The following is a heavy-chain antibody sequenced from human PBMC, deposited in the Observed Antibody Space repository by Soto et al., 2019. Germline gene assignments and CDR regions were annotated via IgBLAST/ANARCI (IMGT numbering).Heavy chain of an antibody. V-gene: IGHV4-30-2*01. CDR2: IYYGGST. J-gene: IGHJ4*02. Sequence: SETLSLTCAVSGGSISSGDFSWNWIRQPPGKGLEYIGYIYYGGSTYYNPSLQSRVTMSVDRSRNQFSLKLNSVTAADTAVYYCAAGGGLPRYYWGQGTLVTVSS. CDR1: GGSISSGDFS. CDR3: AAGGGLPRYY. D-gene: IGHD5-12*01.